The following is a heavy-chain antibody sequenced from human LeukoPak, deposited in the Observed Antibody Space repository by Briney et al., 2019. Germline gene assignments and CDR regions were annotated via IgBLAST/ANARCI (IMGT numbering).Heavy chain of an antibody. CDR2: INPNSGGT. D-gene: IGHD2-15*01. V-gene: IGHV1-2*02. Sequence: ASVKVSCKASGYTFTGYYMHWVRQAPGQGLEWMGWINPNSGGTNYAQKFQGRITMTRDTSISTAYMELTRLRSDDTAVYYCARVLSGYSYYYYGMDVWGQGTTVTVSS. J-gene: IGHJ6*02. CDR1: GYTFTGYY. CDR3: ARVLSGYSYYYYGMDV.